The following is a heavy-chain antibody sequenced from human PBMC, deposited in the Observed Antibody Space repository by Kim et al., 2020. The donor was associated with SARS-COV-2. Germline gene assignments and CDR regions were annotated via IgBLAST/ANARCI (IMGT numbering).Heavy chain of an antibody. Sequence: ETLSLTCAVYVGSFSDYHWTWIRQSPGKGLEWVGEIDHSGATNYNPSLKSRVAISVDTAKNQFSLKLKTVTAADTAVYFCARGRAGVVPSPIMGLGPYYDYYAVDVWGQGTTVSVSS. CDR1: VGSFSDYH. D-gene: IGHD3-3*01. J-gene: IGHJ6*02. V-gene: IGHV4-34*01. CDR2: IDHSGAT. CDR3: ARGRAGVVPSPIMGLGPYYDYYAVDV.